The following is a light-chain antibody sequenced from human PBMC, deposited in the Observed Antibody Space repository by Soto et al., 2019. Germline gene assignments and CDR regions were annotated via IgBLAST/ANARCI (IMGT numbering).Light chain of an antibody. V-gene: IGKV3-20*01. CDR1: QNIRSR. J-gene: IGKJ1*01. CDR2: GAS. Sequence: EVVMTQSPASLSASPGERVTLSCRASQNIRSRLAWYQQRPGQAPRLLIYGASSRATGIPDRFSGSGSGTDFTLTISRLEPEDFAVYYCQQYGSSPWTFGQGTKVDI. CDR3: QQYGSSPWT.